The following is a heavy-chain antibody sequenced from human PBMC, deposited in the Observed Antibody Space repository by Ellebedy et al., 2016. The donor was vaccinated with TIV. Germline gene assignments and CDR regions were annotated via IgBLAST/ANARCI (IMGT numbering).Heavy chain of an antibody. CDR2: IKRDGSQK. D-gene: IGHD6-19*01. CDR1: GFAFSTKW. CDR3: AGGSGWLADY. V-gene: IGHV3-7*01. J-gene: IGHJ4*02. Sequence: GESLKISXADSGFAFSTKWMNWVRQAPGKGLEWVANIKRDGSQKNYVDSVKGRFTISRDNAKNTLYLQINSLRDEDTAVYYCAGGSGWLADYWGQGTLVTVSS.